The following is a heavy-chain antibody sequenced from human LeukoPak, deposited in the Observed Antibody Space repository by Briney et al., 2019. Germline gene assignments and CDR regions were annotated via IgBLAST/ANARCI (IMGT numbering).Heavy chain of an antibody. CDR2: IYSGGSP. J-gene: IGHJ4*02. D-gene: IGHD4-11*01. V-gene: IGHV3-53*01. CDR3: ARGRQCDF. Sequence: GGSLRLSCAASGFIVSANYMNWVRQAPGKGLEWVSVIYSGGSPFYADSVKGRFTISRDNSKNMVYLQMNSLRVEDTAVYYCARGRQCDFWGQGTLVTVSS. CDR1: GFIVSANY.